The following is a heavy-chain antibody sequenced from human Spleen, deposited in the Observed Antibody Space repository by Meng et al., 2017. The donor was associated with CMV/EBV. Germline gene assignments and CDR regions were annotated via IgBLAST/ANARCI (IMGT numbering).Heavy chain of an antibody. D-gene: IGHD1-26*01. CDR2: ISGSSSFT. CDR3: ARQKGATLDYFDY. CDR1: GFTFNTYT. Sequence: ASGFTFNTYTMNWVRQAPGKVLEWVSSISGSSSFTYYADSVKGRFTISRDNAKNSLYLQMNSLRAEDTAVYYCARQKGATLDYFDYWGQGTLVTVSS. J-gene: IGHJ4*02. V-gene: IGHV3-21*01.